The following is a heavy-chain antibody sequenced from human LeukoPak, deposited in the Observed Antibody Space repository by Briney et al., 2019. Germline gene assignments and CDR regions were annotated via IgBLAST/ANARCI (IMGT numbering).Heavy chain of an antibody. V-gene: IGHV3-33*07. J-gene: IGHJ4*02. CDR2: MWSDGHNK. CDR1: GFTFSRSA. D-gene: IGHD3-16*02. Sequence: PGGSLRLSCAASGFTFSRSAMDWVRLAPGKGLESVPLMWSDGHNKYYADSMKGRFIVSRDSSKNTLFLQMSSLRAEDTAVYYCAREQYDYVWGSYRRTPAGPKYWGQGTLVTVSS. CDR3: AREQYDYVWGSYRRTPAGPKY.